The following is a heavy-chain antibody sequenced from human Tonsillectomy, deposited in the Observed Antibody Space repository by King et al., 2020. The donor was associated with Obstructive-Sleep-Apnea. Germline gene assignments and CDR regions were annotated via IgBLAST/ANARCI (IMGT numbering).Heavy chain of an antibody. CDR2: IKQDVSEK. CDR3: ARDESSGWSD. V-gene: IGHV3-7*03. D-gene: IGHD6-19*01. J-gene: IGHJ4*02. CDR1: GFTFSSNW. Sequence: VQLVESGGGLVQPGGSLRLSCEASGFTFSSNWMIWVRQAPGKGLEWLANIKQDVSEKNYVDSVKGRFTISRDNAKNSLFLQMNSLRAEDTAVYYCARDESSGWSDWGQGTLVTVSS.